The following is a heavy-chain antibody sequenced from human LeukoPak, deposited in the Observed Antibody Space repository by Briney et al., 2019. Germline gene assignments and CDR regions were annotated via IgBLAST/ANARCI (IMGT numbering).Heavy chain of an antibody. D-gene: IGHD2/OR15-2a*01. CDR1: GGSISGGTYY. V-gene: IGHV4-39*01. Sequence: SETLSLTCTVSGGSISGGTYYWGWFRQPPGKGLEWIGTIYYSGSTYYNPSLKSRVTISVDTSKNQFSLKLTSMIAADTAVYFCARPSTSFLYFDYWGQGTPVTVSS. J-gene: IGHJ4*02. CDR2: IYYSGST. CDR3: ARPSTSFLYFDY.